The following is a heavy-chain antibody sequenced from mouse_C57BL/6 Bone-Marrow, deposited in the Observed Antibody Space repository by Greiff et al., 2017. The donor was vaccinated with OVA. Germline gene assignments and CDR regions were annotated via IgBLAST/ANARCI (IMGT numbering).Heavy chain of an antibody. Sequence: VQLKESGPGLAKPSQTLSLPCSVTGYSITSDYRNLIRKFPGNKIEYMGYISYSCSTYYNPSLKSRISITRDTSKNQYYLQLNSVTTEDTATYYCARSRELSPYYFDYWGQGTTLTVSS. D-gene: IGHD1-1*02. CDR3: ARSRELSPYYFDY. CDR2: ISYSCST. CDR1: GYSITSDY. V-gene: IGHV3-8*01. J-gene: IGHJ2*01.